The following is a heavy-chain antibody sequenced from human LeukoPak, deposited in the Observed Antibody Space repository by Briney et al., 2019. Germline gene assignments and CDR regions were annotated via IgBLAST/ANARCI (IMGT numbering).Heavy chain of an antibody. Sequence: PSETLSLTCTVSGGSISSYYWSWIRQPPGKGLEWIGYIYYSGSTNYNPSLKSRVTISVDTSKNQFSLKLSSVTAADTAVYYCARCHADIAARQGAPWYFDYWGQGTLVTVSS. CDR2: IYYSGST. CDR3: ARCHADIAARQGAPWYFDY. V-gene: IGHV4-59*01. CDR1: GGSISSYY. D-gene: IGHD6-6*01. J-gene: IGHJ4*02.